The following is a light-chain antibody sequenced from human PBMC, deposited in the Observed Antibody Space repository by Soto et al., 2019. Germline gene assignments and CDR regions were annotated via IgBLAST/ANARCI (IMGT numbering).Light chain of an antibody. V-gene: IGKV1-5*01. CDR2: DAS. Sequence: IQMTQSPSTVSASVGDSVTISCRASQPVNTFLAWYQQKPGGAPKVVIFDASNLGSGVPSRFSGSGFGTEFTLSITSLQPDDFETYYCQQYKNYSYSFGQGTKLEIK. J-gene: IGKJ2*03. CDR1: QPVNTF. CDR3: QQYKNYSYS.